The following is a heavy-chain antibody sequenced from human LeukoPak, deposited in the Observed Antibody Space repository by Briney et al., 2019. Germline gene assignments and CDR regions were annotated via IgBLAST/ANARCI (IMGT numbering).Heavy chain of an antibody. V-gene: IGHV3-23*01. J-gene: IGHJ4*02. Sequence: QPGGSLRLSCAASGFTFSNYVMNWVRQAPGKGLEWVSGISGSGDSTYYADSVKGRFTISRDNSKNTLFLQMNSLRAEDTAVYYCAKDRYSSSWYPQYYFDYWGQGTLVTVSS. CDR2: ISGSGDST. CDR1: GFTFSNYV. D-gene: IGHD6-13*01. CDR3: AKDRYSSSWYPQYYFDY.